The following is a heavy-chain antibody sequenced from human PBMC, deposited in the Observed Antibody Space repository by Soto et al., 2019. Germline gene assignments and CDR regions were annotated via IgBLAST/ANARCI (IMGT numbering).Heavy chain of an antibody. D-gene: IGHD3-10*01. CDR2: ISGSGGST. Sequence: GGSLRLSCAASGFTFSSYAMSWVRQAPGKGLEWVSAISGSGGSTYYADSVKGRFTISRDNSKNTLYLQMNSLRAEDTAVYYCAKESSGILWFGDSRAAPTEFDPWGQGTLVTVSS. CDR3: AKESSGILWFGDSRAAPTEFDP. CDR1: GFTFSSYA. J-gene: IGHJ5*02. V-gene: IGHV3-23*01.